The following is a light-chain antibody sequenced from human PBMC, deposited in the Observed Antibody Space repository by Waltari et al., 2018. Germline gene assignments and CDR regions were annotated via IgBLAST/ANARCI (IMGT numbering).Light chain of an antibody. V-gene: IGKV1-39*01. Sequence: DIQMTQSPSSLSASVGDRVTITCRASQSISSYLNWYQQKPGKAPKLLIYGASSLQSGVPSRFSGSGSGTDFTLTISSLQPEDFATYYCQQSYSTLSFGPGTKVDIK. CDR3: QQSYSTLS. CDR2: GAS. J-gene: IGKJ3*01. CDR1: QSISSY.